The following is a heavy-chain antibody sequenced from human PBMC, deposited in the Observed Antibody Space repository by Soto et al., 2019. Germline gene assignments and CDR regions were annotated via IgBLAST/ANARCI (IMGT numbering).Heavy chain of an antibody. D-gene: IGHD6-13*01. Sequence: EVQLLESGGGWLQPGGSLRLSCAASGFTFSSYAMNWVRQAPGKGLEWVSGITGSGAGSYYSDSVKGRFTISRDNSKSTLYLQMNSLRAEDTAVYYGAQAYSNSWPNDWFDPWGQGTLVTVSS. J-gene: IGHJ5*02. CDR2: ITGSGAGS. CDR3: AQAYSNSWPNDWFDP. CDR1: GFTFSSYA. V-gene: IGHV3-23*01.